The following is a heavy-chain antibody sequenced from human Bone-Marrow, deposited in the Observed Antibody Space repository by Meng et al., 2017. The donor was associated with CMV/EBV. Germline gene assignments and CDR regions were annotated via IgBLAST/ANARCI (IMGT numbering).Heavy chain of an antibody. Sequence: GESLKISCAASGFTFSSYSMNWVRQAPGKGLEWVSSISSSSSYIYYADSVKGRFTISRDNAKNSLYLQMNSLRAEDTAVYYCARKMTTILVFDYWGQGTLVTVSS. D-gene: IGHD5-24*01. J-gene: IGHJ4*02. CDR1: GFTFSSYS. CDR2: ISSSSSYI. V-gene: IGHV3-21*01. CDR3: ARKMTTILVFDY.